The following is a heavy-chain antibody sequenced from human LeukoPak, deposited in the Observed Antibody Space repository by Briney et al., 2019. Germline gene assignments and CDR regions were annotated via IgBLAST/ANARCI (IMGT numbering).Heavy chain of an antibody. V-gene: IGHV4-59*11. CDR1: GASISNHY. Sequence: SETLSLTCTVSGASISNHYWNWVRQSPGKGLEWIGYVYDSGSTNYNPSLKGRVTISVDTSKNQFSLKLSSVTAADTAVYYCARLVAYCDKTSCSGSWGQGTLVTVSS. CDR2: VYDSGST. J-gene: IGHJ4*02. CDR3: ARLVAYCDKTSCSGS. D-gene: IGHD2-21*01.